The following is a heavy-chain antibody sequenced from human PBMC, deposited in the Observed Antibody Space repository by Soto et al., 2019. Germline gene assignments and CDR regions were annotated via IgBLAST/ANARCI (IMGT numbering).Heavy chain of an antibody. D-gene: IGHD2-15*01. CDR2: VRGDNGHR. J-gene: IGHJ5*02. CDR3: AIDLGYCRSGTCYREWFDP. Sequence: QVQLVQSGAEVKKPGASVKVSCKASGYTFSTHGISWVRQVPGQGLEWMGWVRGDNGHRNYAQSLQGRVTMTTDTSTNTAYMELRSVRSDATAVYCCAIDLGYCRSGTCYREWFDPWGQGTLVNVSS. CDR1: GYTFSTHG. V-gene: IGHV1-18*01.